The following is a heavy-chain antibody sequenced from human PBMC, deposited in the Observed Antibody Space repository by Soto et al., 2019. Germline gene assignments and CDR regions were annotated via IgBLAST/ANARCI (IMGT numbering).Heavy chain of an antibody. CDR1: GGSISSGGYS. D-gene: IGHD1-1*01. CDR3: ARVEEGLVY. V-gene: IGHV4-31*11. J-gene: IGHJ4*02. Sequence: SETLSLTCAVSGGSISSGGYSWSWIRQPPGKGLEWIGHIYYSGSTYYNPSLKSRVTISVDTSKNQFSLKLSSVTAADTAVYYCARVEEGLVYWGQGTLVTVSS. CDR2: IYYSGST.